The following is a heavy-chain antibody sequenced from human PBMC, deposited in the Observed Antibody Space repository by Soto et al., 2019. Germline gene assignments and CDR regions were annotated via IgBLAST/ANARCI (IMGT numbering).Heavy chain of an antibody. CDR2: IYYSGST. D-gene: IGHD2-2*02. V-gene: IGHV4-30-4*01. Sequence: SETLSLTCTVSGGSISSGDYYWSWVRQPPGKGLEWIGYIYYSGSTYYNPSLKSRVTISVDTSKNQFSLKLSSVTAADTAVYYCARVGEGYCSSTSCYTSYYYGMDVWGQGTTVTVSS. CDR1: GGSISSGDYY. CDR3: ARVGEGYCSSTSCYTSYYYGMDV. J-gene: IGHJ6*02.